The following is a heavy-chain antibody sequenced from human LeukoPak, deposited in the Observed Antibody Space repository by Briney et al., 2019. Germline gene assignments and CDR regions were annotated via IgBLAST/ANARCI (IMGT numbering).Heavy chain of an antibody. Sequence: SETLSLTCTVSGGSISSYYWTWIRQPPGKGLEWIGYIYYSGSTNYNPSLKSRVTISVDTSKNQFSLKLTSVTAADTAVYYCAREYGSGSEFDPWGQGTLVTVSS. CDR3: AREYGSGSEFDP. J-gene: IGHJ5*02. D-gene: IGHD3-10*01. CDR1: GGSISSYY. CDR2: IYYSGST. V-gene: IGHV4-59*01.